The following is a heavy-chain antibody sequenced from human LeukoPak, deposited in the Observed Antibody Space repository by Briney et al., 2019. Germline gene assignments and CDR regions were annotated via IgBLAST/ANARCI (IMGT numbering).Heavy chain of an antibody. CDR2: ISATGNYI. D-gene: IGHD5-18*01. J-gene: IGHJ4*02. CDR1: GFIFSSYI. Sequence: TTGGSLRLSCAASGFIFSSYIMNWVRQAPGKGLEWVSSISATGNYIYYADSVKGRFTISRDNAKNSLYLQMNSLRAEDTAVYYCARDRSGYTFDDWGQGTLVTVSS. CDR3: ARDRSGYTFDD. V-gene: IGHV3-21*01.